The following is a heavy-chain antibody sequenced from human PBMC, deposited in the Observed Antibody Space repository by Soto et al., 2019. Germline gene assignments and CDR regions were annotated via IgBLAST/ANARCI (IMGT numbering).Heavy chain of an antibody. Sequence: QVQLVQSGAEVKKPGASVKVSCKASGYTFTSYGISWVRQAPGQGLEWMGWIRAYNGNTNYAQKLQGRVTMTTDTSTGTAYLALRSLRADDTAVYYCSRDLPTLDVWGQGTTVTVSS. V-gene: IGHV1-18*01. CDR1: GYTFTSYG. CDR2: IRAYNGNT. J-gene: IGHJ6*02. CDR3: SRDLPTLDV.